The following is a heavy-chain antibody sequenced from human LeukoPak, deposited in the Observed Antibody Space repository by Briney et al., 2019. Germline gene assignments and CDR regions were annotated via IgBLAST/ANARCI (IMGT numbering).Heavy chain of an antibody. CDR2: ITWNAGST. CDR1: GFTFDDYG. J-gene: IGHJ4*02. D-gene: IGHD6-19*01. CDR3: AKDLPVAGYDY. V-gene: IGHV3-20*04. Sequence: GGSLRLSCAASGFTFDDYGMSWVRQAPGKGLEWVSGITWNAGSTGYADSVKGRFTISRDNSKNTLYLQMNSLRAEDTAVYYCAKDLPVAGYDYWGQGTLVTVSS.